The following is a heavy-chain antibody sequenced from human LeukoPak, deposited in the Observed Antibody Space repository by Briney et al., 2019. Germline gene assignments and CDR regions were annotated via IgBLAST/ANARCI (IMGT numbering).Heavy chain of an antibody. D-gene: IGHD5-12*01. J-gene: IGHJ6*02. CDR3: ARAGGYSGYAKDV. V-gene: IGHV3-53*01. CDR2: IYSGGST. CDR1: GFNVSSNY. Sequence: GGSLRLSCAASGFNVSSNYMSWVRQAPGKGLEWVSVIYSGGSTYYADSVKGRFTISRDNSKNTLYLQMNSLRAEDTAVYYCARAGGYSGYAKDVWGQGTTVTVSS.